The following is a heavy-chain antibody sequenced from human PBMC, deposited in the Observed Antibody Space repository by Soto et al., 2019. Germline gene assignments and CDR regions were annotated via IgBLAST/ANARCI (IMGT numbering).Heavy chain of an antibody. CDR1: GFTFSGYW. V-gene: IGHV3-7*03. CDR2: IKHDGSVQ. J-gene: IGHJ4*02. CDR3: ARATYSNAWYRFDL. D-gene: IGHD4-4*01. Sequence: GGSLRLSCEASGFTFSGYWMSWVRQAPGKGLGWVADIKHDGSVQYYVDSVKGRFTVSRDNAKKLLFLQMNGLRAEDTALYYCARATYSNAWYRFDLWGQGTLVTVSS.